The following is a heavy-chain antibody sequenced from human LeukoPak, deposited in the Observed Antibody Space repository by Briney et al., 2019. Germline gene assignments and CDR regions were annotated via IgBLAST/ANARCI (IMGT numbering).Heavy chain of an antibody. CDR1: GGSISSSSYS. Sequence: SETLSLTCTVSGGSISSSSYSWGWIRQPPGKGLEWIGSIYYSGSTYYNPSLKSRVTISVDTSKNQFSLKLSSVTAADTAVYYCARHIGERLAAAPFGGMDVWGQGTTVTVSS. D-gene: IGHD6-13*01. CDR2: IYYSGST. J-gene: IGHJ6*02. V-gene: IGHV4-39*01. CDR3: ARHIGERLAAAPFGGMDV.